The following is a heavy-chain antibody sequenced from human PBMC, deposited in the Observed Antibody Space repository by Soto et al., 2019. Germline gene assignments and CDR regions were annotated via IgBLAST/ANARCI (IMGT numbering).Heavy chain of an antibody. CDR1: GFTFSSYG. CDR3: ARAPTVTFLNLIDY. Sequence: PGGSLRLSCAASGFTFSSYGMHWVRQAPGKGLEWVAVIWYDGSNKYYADSVKGRFTISRDNSKNTLYLQMNSLRAEDTAVYYCARAPTVTFLNLIDYWGQGTLVTVSS. CDR2: IWYDGSNK. V-gene: IGHV3-33*01. J-gene: IGHJ4*02. D-gene: IGHD4-17*01.